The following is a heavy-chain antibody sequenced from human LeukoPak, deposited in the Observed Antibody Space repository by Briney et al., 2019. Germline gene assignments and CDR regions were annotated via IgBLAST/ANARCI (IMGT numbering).Heavy chain of an antibody. CDR2: IDPNSGGT. D-gene: IGHD3-22*01. V-gene: IGHV1-2*06. Sequence: ASVKVSCKTSGYTFTGYYIHWIRQAPGQGLEWMGRIDPNSGGTDYAENFHGRVTMTRDTSVSTVYMGLSRLRSDDTAAYYCAREATTIVVIVGFDNWGQGTLVTVSS. J-gene: IGHJ4*02. CDR3: AREATTIVVIVGFDN. CDR1: GYTFTGYY.